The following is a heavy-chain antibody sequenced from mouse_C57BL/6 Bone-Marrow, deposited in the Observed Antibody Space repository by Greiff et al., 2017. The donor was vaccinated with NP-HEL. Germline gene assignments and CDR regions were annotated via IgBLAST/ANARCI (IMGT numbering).Heavy chain of an antibody. D-gene: IGHD2-1*01. V-gene: IGHV1-76*01. CDR3: ARGDGKAWFAY. Sequence: VPLQQSGAELVRPGASVKLSCKASGYTFTDYYINWVKQRPGQGLEWIARIYPGSGNTYYNEKFKGKATLTAEKSSSTAYMQLSSLTSEDSAVYFCARGDGKAWFAYWGQGTLVTVSA. CDR2: IYPGSGNT. J-gene: IGHJ3*01. CDR1: GYTFTDYY.